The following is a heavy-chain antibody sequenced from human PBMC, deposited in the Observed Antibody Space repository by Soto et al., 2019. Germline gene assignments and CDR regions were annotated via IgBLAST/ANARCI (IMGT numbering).Heavy chain of an antibody. CDR3: ARGGWKLFDY. D-gene: IGHD6-19*01. J-gene: IGHJ4*02. Sequence: QVQLQESGPGLVKPSETLSLTCTVSGGSISSYYWSWIRQPPGKGLEWIGYIYYGGSTNHNPSLKSRVTIAVDTSKNQFSLKLSSVTAADTAVYYCARGGWKLFDYWGQGTLVTVSS. CDR1: GGSISSYY. V-gene: IGHV4-59*01. CDR2: IYYGGST.